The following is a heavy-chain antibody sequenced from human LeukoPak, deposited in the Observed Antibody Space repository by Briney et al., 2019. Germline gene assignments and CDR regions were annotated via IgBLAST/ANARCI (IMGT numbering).Heavy chain of an antibody. CDR1: GDSVSSNSAA. D-gene: IGHD2-21*02. CDR2: TYYRSKWYN. J-gene: IGHJ6*02. V-gene: IGHV6-1*01. Sequence: SQTLALTCAIAGDSVSSNSAAWNWIRQSPSRGLEWLGRTYYRSKWYNDYAVSVKSRITINPDTSKNQFSLQLNSVTPEDTAVYYCARDHVVVVTAIRDYYYGMDVWGQGTTVTVSS. CDR3: ARDHVVVVTAIRDYYYGMDV.